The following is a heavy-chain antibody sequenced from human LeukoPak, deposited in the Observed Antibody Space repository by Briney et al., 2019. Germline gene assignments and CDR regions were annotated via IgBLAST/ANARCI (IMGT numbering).Heavy chain of an antibody. CDR3: ATTDYGGNSGYYYGMDV. V-gene: IGHV5-51*01. Sequence: GESLKISCKGSGYSFTSYWIAWVRQMPGKGLEWMGNIDPGDSDTRYSPSFQGQVTISADKSISTAYLQWSSLKASDTAMYYCATTDYGGNSGYYYGMDVWGQGTTVTVSS. D-gene: IGHD4-17*01. CDR2: IDPGDSDT. J-gene: IGHJ6*02. CDR1: GYSFTSYW.